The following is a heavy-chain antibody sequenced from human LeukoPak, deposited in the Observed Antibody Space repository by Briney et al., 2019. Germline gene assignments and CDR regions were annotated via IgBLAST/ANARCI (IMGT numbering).Heavy chain of an antibody. CDR3: ARDYYDSSGNVVNFDY. Sequence: GGSLRLSCAASGFTFSSYEMNWVRQAPGKGLEWVSYISSSGSTIYYADPVKGRFTISRDNAKNSLYLQMNSLRAEDTAVYYCARDYYDSSGNVVNFDYWGQGTLVTVSS. V-gene: IGHV3-48*03. J-gene: IGHJ4*02. D-gene: IGHD3-22*01. CDR1: GFTFSSYE. CDR2: ISSSGSTI.